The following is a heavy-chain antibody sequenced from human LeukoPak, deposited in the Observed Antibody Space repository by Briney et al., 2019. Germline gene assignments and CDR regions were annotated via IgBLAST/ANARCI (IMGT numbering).Heavy chain of an antibody. CDR2: VYLDGRT. D-gene: IGHD3-3*01. CDR1: GGSVSSTNW. J-gene: IGHJ4*02. V-gene: IGHV4-4*02. CDR3: AREGGFYRPLDY. Sequence: KPSGTLSLTCAVSGGSVSSTNWWTWFRQPPGKGLEWIGEVYLDGRTNYNPSLTGRLTMSVDLYENHISLKLTSVTAADTAVYYCAREGGFYRPLDYSGQGTLVTVSS.